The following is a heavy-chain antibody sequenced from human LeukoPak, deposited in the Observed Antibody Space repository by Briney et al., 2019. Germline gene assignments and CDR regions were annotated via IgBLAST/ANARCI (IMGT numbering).Heavy chain of an antibody. V-gene: IGHV3-48*01. D-gene: IGHD6-6*01. CDR2: IRRSGDAI. CDR3: ARARYSSSTYYFDY. Sequence: PGGSLRLSCAASGFTFSLYSMNWVRQAPGKGLEWLSYIRRSGDAIFYADSVKGRFTISRDNSKNTLYLQMNSLRAEDTAVYYCARARYSSSTYYFDYWGQGTLVTVSS. CDR1: GFTFSLYS. J-gene: IGHJ4*02.